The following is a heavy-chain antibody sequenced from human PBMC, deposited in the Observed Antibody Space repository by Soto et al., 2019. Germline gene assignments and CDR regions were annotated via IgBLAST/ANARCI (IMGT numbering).Heavy chain of an antibody. Sequence: QVQLVHSGAEVKKPGASVKVSCKTSGYTFTSYDINWVRQATGQGLEWMGWMNPDSGNTDFPQKFQGRVTMTRDTSTNTAHMELSSLRSEDTAVYYCARGFFVDYYYYMDVWGKGTTVTVSS. CDR1: GYTFTSYD. D-gene: IGHD3-3*01. V-gene: IGHV1-8*01. J-gene: IGHJ6*03. CDR2: MNPDSGNT. CDR3: ARGFFVDYYYYMDV.